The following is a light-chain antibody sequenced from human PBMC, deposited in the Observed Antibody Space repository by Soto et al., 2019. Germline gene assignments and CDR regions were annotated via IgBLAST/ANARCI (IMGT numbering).Light chain of an antibody. CDR2: AAS. Sequence: DIQMTQSPSSLSASAADRVTILCRASESISNFLHWYQQKPGKDPKLLFYAASKLESGVPARFGGIGSGKDFTLTISSLQPEDFATYFCQQSYRNPRTFGLGTKVDIK. V-gene: IGKV1-39*01. CDR1: ESISNF. J-gene: IGKJ1*01. CDR3: QQSYRNPRT.